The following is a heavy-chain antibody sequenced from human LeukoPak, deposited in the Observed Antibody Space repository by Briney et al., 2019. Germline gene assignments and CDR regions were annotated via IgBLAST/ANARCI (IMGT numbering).Heavy chain of an antibody. J-gene: IGHJ4*02. V-gene: IGHV3-23*01. CDR2: ISGSGGST. Sequence: ISGSGGSTYYADSVKGRFTISRDNSKNTLYLQMNSLRAEDTAVYYCAKGRDGYNSDFDYWGQGTLVTVSS. CDR3: AKGRDGYNSDFDY. D-gene: IGHD5-12*01.